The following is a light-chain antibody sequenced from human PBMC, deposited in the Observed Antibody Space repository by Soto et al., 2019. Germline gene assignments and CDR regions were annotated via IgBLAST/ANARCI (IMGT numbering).Light chain of an antibody. Sequence: EIGLTQSPGTLSLSPGERATLSCRASQSVSSSYLAWYQQKPGQAPRLLLYGASSRATGIPDRFSGSGSGTDVTLTISRLEPEDFAVYYCQQYGSSTWTFGQGTKVEIK. CDR3: QQYGSSTWT. CDR1: QSVSSSY. CDR2: GAS. J-gene: IGKJ1*01. V-gene: IGKV3-20*01.